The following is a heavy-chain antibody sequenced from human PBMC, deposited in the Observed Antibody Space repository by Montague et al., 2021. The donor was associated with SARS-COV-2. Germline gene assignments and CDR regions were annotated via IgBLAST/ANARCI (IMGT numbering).Heavy chain of an antibody. CDR3: AKVQSLRPGGIDY. V-gene: IGHV3-23*01. Sequence: SLRLSCAASGFTFNNYAMTWVRQAPGKGLEWVSGICGSVGNTFYADSVKGRFTIHRDSSRKSLYLQMNSMRVEYTALYYCAKVQSLRPGGIDYWGQGTLVPVSS. CDR2: ICGSVGNT. CDR1: GFTFNNYA. J-gene: IGHJ4*02. D-gene: IGHD3-10*01.